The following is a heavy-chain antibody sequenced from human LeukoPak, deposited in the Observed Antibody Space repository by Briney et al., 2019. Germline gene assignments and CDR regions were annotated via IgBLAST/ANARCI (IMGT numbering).Heavy chain of an antibody. J-gene: IGHJ4*02. CDR1: GFTFSSYS. V-gene: IGHV3-21*01. Sequence: GGSLRLSCAASGFTFSSYSMNGVRQAPGKGLEWVSSISSSSSYIYCADSVKGRFTISRDNAKNSLYLQVNSLRAEDTAVYYCARGNLETYYDILTGYYIRSYFDYWGQGTLVTVSS. CDR3: ARGNLETYYDILTGYYIRSYFDY. CDR2: ISSSSSYI. D-gene: IGHD3-9*01.